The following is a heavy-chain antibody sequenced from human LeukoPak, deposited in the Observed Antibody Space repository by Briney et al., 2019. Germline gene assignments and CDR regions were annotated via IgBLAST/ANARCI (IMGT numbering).Heavy chain of an antibody. CDR3: ARLGYCGSGDCYPDC. J-gene: IGHJ4*02. D-gene: IGHD2-2*01. CDR2: IYYSGST. CDR1: GGSISSSSYY. Sequence: SETLSLTCTVSGGSISSSSYYWGWIRQPPGKGLEWIGSIYYSGSTYYNPSLKSRVTISVDTSKNQFSLKLSSVTAADTAVYYCARLGYCGSGDCYPDCWGQGTLVTVSS. V-gene: IGHV4-39*01.